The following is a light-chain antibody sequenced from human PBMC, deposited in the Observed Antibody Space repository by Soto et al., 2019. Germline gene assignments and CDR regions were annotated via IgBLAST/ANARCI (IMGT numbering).Light chain of an antibody. J-gene: IGLJ1*01. V-gene: IGLV2-14*01. Sequence: QSALTQPASVSGSPGQSITISCTGTSSDVGGYNYVYWYQQHPGKAPKLMIYDVSNRPSGVSNRFSGSKSGNTASLTISGRQAEDEAEYYCSSYTSSSTPDVFGTGTKLTVL. CDR2: DVS. CDR3: SSYTSSSTPDV. CDR1: SSDVGGYNY.